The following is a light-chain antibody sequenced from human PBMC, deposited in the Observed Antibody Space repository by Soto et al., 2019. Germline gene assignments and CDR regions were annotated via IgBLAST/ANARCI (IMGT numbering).Light chain of an antibody. CDR2: XXS. J-gene: IGKJ4*01. CDR3: QQRSNWPALT. V-gene: IGKV3-11*01. Sequence: IVLTQSPATLSVSPGERATLSCRASQNISNYLIWYQQNPGQAHRXLXYXXSXXXTGIPARFSGSGSGTDFPLTISSLEPEDFAVYYCQQRSNWPALTFGGGTKVDIK. CDR1: QNISNY.